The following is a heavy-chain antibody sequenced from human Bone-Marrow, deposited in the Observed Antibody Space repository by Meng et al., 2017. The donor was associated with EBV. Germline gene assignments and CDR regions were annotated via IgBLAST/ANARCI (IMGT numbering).Heavy chain of an antibody. CDR3: AKMGYCSSTSCYAAFDY. V-gene: IGHV3-23*04. CDR1: GFTFSSYA. CDR2: ISGSGGST. Sequence: EVELVESGXXLVQPXGSLRLSCXASGFTFSSYAMIWVRQAPGKGLEWVSAISGSGGSTYYADSVKGRFTISGDNSKNTLYLQMNSLRAEDTAVYYCAKMGYCSSTSCYAAFDYWGQGTLVTVSS. J-gene: IGHJ4*02. D-gene: IGHD2-2*01.